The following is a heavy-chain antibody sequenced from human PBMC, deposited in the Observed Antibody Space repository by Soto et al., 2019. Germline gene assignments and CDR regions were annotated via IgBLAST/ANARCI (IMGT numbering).Heavy chain of an antibody. J-gene: IGHJ6*02. D-gene: IGHD3-9*01. CDR1: GYTFNSYG. CDR2: ISAYNGNT. Sequence: GASVKVSCKASGYTFNSYGISWARQAPGQGLEWMGWISAYNGNTNYAQKLQGRVTMTTDTSTSTAYMELRSLRSDDTAVYYCAREIPHLRYFESGGSGMDVWGQGTTVTVSS. CDR3: AREIPHLRYFESGGSGMDV. V-gene: IGHV1-18*01.